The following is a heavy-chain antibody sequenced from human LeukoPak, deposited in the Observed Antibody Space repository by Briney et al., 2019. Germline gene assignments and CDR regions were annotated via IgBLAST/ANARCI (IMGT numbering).Heavy chain of an antibody. J-gene: IGHJ4*01. CDR3: ARDGTAAGLYFDL. Sequence: PGGSLRLSCGVSGFIFSDYWMNGVRQAPGKGLEWVASIKQDGGEKSYVDSVKGRFTISRDNAKNSLYLQMSSLRAEDTAVYYCARDGTAAGLYFDLWGQGTPVTVSS. D-gene: IGHD6-13*01. CDR1: GFIFSDYW. CDR2: IKQDGGEK. V-gene: IGHV3-7*01.